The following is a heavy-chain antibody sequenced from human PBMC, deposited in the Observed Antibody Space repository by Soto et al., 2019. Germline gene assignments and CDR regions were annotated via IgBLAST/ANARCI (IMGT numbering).Heavy chain of an antibody. V-gene: IGHV5-51*01. CDR2: IYPGDSDT. CDR3: ARSRRDDILTGYYYYMDV. J-gene: IGHJ6*03. Sequence: GESLKISCKGSGYSFTSYWIGWVRQMPGKGLEWMGIIYPGDSDTRYSPSFQGQVTISADKSISTAYLQWSSLKASDTAMYYCARSRRDDILTGYYYYMDVWGKGTTVTVSS. CDR1: GYSFTSYW. D-gene: IGHD3-9*01.